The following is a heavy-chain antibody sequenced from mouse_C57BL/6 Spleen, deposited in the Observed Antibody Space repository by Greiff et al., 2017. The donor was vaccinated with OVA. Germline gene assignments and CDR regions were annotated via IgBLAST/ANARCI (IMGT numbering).Heavy chain of an antibody. CDR2: IYPGDGDT. D-gene: IGHD4-1*02. CDR1: GYAFSSYW. Sequence: QVQLQQSGAELVKPGASVKISCKASGYAFSSYWMNWVKQRPGKGLEWIGQIYPGDGDTNYNGKFKGKATLTADKSSSTAYMQLSSLTSEDSAVYFCASSPTGTGYLDYWGQGTTLTVSS. J-gene: IGHJ2*01. V-gene: IGHV1-80*01. CDR3: ASSPTGTGYLDY.